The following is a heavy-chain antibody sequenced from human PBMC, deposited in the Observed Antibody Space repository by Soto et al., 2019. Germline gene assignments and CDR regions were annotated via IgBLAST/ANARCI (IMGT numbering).Heavy chain of an antibody. J-gene: IGHJ4*02. V-gene: IGHV2-70*11. D-gene: IGHD3-9*01. CDR1: GFSLSTSGMC. CDR2: IDWDDDK. Sequence: ESAPTLVNPTQTLTLTCTFSGFSLSTSGMCVSWIRQPPGKALEWLARIDWDDDKYYSTSLKTRLTISKDTSKNQVVLTMTNMDPVDTATYYCARMGQYYDILTGYWSGYYFDYWGQGTLVTVSS. CDR3: ARMGQYYDILTGYWSGYYFDY.